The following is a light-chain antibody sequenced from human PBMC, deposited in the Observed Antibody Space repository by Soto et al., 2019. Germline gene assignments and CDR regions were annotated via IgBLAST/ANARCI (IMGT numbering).Light chain of an antibody. J-gene: IGKJ4*01. CDR2: DAS. CDR3: QQHSNWPLT. V-gene: IGKV1-5*01. Sequence: DIQMTQSPSTLSASVGDRVTITCRASQSISSWLAWYQQKPGKAPKLLIYDASSLESGVPSRFSGSGSGTEFTLTISSLEPEDFTVYYCQQHSNWPLTFGGGTKVDIK. CDR1: QSISSW.